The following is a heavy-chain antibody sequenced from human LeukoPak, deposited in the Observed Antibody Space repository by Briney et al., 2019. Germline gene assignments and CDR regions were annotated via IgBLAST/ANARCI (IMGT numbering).Heavy chain of an antibody. CDR2: INPSGSST. J-gene: IGHJ6*03. CDR3: ARAGSGYDYYYYYYMDV. CDR1: GYSFTSHY. D-gene: IGHD5-12*01. Sequence: ASVKVSCKASGYSFTSHYMHWVRQPPGQGLEGLGLINPSGSSTLYAQKFQGRVTMTRDMSTTTDYMELSSLRSEDTAVYYCARAGSGYDYYYYYYMDVWGKGSTVTVSS. V-gene: IGHV1-46*01.